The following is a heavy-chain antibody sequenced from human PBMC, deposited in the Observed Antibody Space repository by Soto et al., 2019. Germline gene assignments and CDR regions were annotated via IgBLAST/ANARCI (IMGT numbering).Heavy chain of an antibody. D-gene: IGHD3-22*01. CDR3: ARGGYYDSSGYSFDY. Sequence: LRLSCAASGFTFSSYSMSWVRQAPGKGLEWVANIKQDGSEKYYVDSVKGRFTISRDNAKNSLYLQMNSLRAEDTAVYYCARGGYYDSSGYSFDYWGQGTLVTSPQ. CDR2: IKQDGSEK. V-gene: IGHV3-7*03. J-gene: IGHJ4*02. CDR1: GFTFSSYS.